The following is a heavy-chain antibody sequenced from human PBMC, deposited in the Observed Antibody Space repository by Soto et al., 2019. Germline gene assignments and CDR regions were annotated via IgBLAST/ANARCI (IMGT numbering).Heavy chain of an antibody. CDR2: MNPNSGNT. Sequence: QVQLVQSGAEVKKPGASVKVSCKASGYTFTSYDINWVRQATGQGLEWMGWMNPNSGNTGYAQKFQGRVTMTRNTTISTAYMELRSLGSEDTAVYYCAGSVPIAAAGGYWGQGTLVTVSS. D-gene: IGHD6-13*01. CDR3: AGSVPIAAAGGY. V-gene: IGHV1-8*01. CDR1: GYTFTSYD. J-gene: IGHJ4*02.